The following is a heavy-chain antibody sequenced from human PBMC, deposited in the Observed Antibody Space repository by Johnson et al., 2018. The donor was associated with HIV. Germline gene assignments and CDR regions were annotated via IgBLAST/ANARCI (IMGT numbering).Heavy chain of an antibody. V-gene: IGHV3-66*02. CDR1: GFTVSTNY. Sequence: VQLVESGGGVVQPGTSLRLSCAASGFTVSTNYMNWVRQAPGKGLEWVSVIYTADNRNYADSVKGRFSISRDNSKNTVYLQMHILRPEDTAVYYCATIWPGNFAFDIWGQGTVVTVSS. CDR2: IYTADNR. J-gene: IGHJ3*02. D-gene: IGHD2-2*02. CDR3: ATIWPGNFAFDI.